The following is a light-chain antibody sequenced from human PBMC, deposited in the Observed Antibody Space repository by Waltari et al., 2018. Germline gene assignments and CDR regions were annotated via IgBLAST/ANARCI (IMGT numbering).Light chain of an antibody. CDR3: SSPSTNNVVV. CDR2: DVN. Sequence: QSALTQPASVSASPGQSITISCTGTSGDIGGSDFVSWYQHHPGRAPKVLIFDVNHRPSGISDRFSGSNSGNTASLTISGLQAEDDADYYCSSPSTNNVVVFGGGTKVTVL. V-gene: IGLV2-14*01. J-gene: IGLJ2*01. CDR1: SGDIGGSDF.